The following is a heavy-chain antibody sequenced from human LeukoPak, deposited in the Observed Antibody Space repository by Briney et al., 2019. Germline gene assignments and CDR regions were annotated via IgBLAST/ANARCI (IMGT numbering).Heavy chain of an antibody. CDR2: IWYDGSNK. CDR3: AKDGRSSYYGSGSYYKPLTYYYGMDV. J-gene: IGHJ6*02. V-gene: IGHV3-33*06. CDR1: GFTFSSYG. Sequence: GRSLRLSCAASGFTFSSYGMHWVRQAPGKGLEWVAAIWYDGSNKYYADSVKGRFTISRDNSKNTLYLQMNSLRAEDTAVYYCAKDGRSSYYGSGSYYKPLTYYYGMDVWGQGTTVTVSS. D-gene: IGHD3-10*01.